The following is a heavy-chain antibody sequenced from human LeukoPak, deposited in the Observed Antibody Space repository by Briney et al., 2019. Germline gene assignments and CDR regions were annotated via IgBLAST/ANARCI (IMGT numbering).Heavy chain of an antibody. CDR2: IIPIFGTA. CDR1: GGTFSSYA. Sequence: ASVKVSCKASGGTFSSYAISWVRQAPGQGLEWMGGIIPIFGTANYAQKFQGRVTITTDESTSTAYMELSSLRSEDTAVYYCARGGSTHIVVVPAAIGNWFDPWGQGTLVTVSS. J-gene: IGHJ5*02. CDR3: ARGGSTHIVVVPAAIGNWFDP. V-gene: IGHV1-69*05. D-gene: IGHD2-2*01.